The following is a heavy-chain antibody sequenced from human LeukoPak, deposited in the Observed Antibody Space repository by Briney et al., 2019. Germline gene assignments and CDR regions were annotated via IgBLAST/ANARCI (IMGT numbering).Heavy chain of an antibody. J-gene: IGHJ4*02. V-gene: IGHV4-39*07. Sequence: PSETLSLTCTVSGGSISSSSYYWGWIRQPPGKGLEWIGSIYYSGSTYYNPSLKSRVTISVDTSKNQFSLKLSSVTAADTAVYYCARGTGAAAGTFDYWGQGTLVTVSS. CDR2: IYYSGST. CDR1: GGSISSSSYY. D-gene: IGHD6-13*01. CDR3: ARGTGAAAGTFDY.